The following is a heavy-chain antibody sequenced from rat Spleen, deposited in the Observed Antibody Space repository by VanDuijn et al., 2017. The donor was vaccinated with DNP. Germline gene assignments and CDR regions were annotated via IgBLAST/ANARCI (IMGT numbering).Heavy chain of an antibody. D-gene: IGHD1-12*03. V-gene: IGHV5-25*01. CDR3: AVYYDGYYRD. CDR2: ISTSGSRT. J-gene: IGHJ2*01. Sequence: EVQLVESGGGLVQPGRSLKLSCAASGFTFSNYYMAWVRQAPKKGLEWVATISTSGSRTYYPDSVKGRFTISRDNAKSSLYLQMNSLKSEDTATYYCAVYYDGYYRDWGQGVMVTVSS. CDR1: GFTFSNYY.